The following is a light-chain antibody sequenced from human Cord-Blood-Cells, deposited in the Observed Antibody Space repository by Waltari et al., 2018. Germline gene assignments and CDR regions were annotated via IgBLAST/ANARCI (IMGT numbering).Light chain of an antibody. Sequence: EIVMTQSPATLSVSPGERATLSCRASQSVSSNLAWYQQKPGQAPRLLIYGASTMAPGIPARFSGSVSVTEFTLTISSLQSEDLAFYYCQQYNNWPPLTFGGGTKVEIK. CDR2: GAS. CDR1: QSVSSN. CDR3: QQYNNWPPLT. J-gene: IGKJ4*01. V-gene: IGKV3-15*01.